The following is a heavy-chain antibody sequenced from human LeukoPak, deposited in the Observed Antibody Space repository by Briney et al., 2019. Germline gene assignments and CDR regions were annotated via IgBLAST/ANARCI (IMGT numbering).Heavy chain of an antibody. D-gene: IGHD3-9*01. CDR3: ARVALDYDILTGYYIPVFDY. J-gene: IGHJ4*02. CDR1: GFTFSDYY. CDR2: ISSSSSYT. Sequence: GGSLRLSCAASGFTFSDYYMSRIRQAPGKGLEWVSYISSSSSYTNYADSVKGRFTISRDNAKNSLYLQMNSLRAEDTAVYYCARVALDYDILTGYYIPVFDYWGQGTLVTVSS. V-gene: IGHV3-11*06.